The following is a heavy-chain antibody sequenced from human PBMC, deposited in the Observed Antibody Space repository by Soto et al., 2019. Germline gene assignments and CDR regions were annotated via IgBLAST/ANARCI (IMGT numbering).Heavy chain of an antibody. CDR3: AKAETYYYDSSGYL. CDR2: LSGSGGGT. Sequence: GGSLRLSCAASEFSFSDYWMAWVRQAPGKGLEWVAALSGSGGGTYYADSVKGRFTISRDNSKNTLYLQMNSLRAEDTAVYYCAKAETYYYDSSGYLWGQGTLVTVSS. CDR1: EFSFSDYW. D-gene: IGHD3-22*01. V-gene: IGHV3-23*01. J-gene: IGHJ4*02.